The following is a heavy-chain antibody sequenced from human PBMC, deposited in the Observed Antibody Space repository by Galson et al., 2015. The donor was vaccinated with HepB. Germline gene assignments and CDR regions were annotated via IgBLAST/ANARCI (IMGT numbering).Heavy chain of an antibody. CDR1: GYTFTGYY. J-gene: IGHJ4*02. V-gene: IGHV1-2*02. D-gene: IGHD3-10*01. CDR3: ARDAYYYGSGSPIDY. CDR2: INPNSGGT. Sequence: SVKVSCKASGYTFTGYYMHWVRQAPGQGLEWMGWINPNSGGTNYAQKFQGRVTMTRDTSISTAYMELSRLRSDDTAVYYCARDAYYYGSGSPIDYWGQGTLVTVSS.